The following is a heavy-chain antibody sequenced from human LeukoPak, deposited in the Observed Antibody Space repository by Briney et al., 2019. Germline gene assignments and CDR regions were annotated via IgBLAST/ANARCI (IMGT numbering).Heavy chain of an antibody. CDR3: ARHPPPTYYYDSSGYYYFDY. D-gene: IGHD3-22*01. Sequence: GASVKVSCKASGYTFTSYGISWVRQAPGQGLEWMGWISAYNGITNYAQKLQGRVTMTTDTSTSTAYMELRSLRSDDTAVYYCARHPPPTYYYDSSGYYYFDYWGQGTLVTVSS. CDR1: GYTFTSYG. CDR2: ISAYNGIT. V-gene: IGHV1-18*01. J-gene: IGHJ4*02.